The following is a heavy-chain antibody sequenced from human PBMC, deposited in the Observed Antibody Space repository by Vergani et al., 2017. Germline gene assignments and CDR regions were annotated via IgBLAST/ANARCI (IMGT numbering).Heavy chain of an antibody. J-gene: IGHJ4*02. CDR3: AREKRSNTSPFVGD. D-gene: IGHD2/OR15-2a*01. CDR1: GCRSSSYG. V-gene: IGHV3-33*01. Sequence: VKLVESGGGVVKPGRPLRPSCAASGCRSSSYGINWVGKAPGKGVEWVAVIWSVGSNKNHADSVKGRFTISRDNSKDTVYLQMNNLKAEDRATYYCAREKRSNTSPFVGDCGQVTLGTV. CDR2: IWSVGSNK.